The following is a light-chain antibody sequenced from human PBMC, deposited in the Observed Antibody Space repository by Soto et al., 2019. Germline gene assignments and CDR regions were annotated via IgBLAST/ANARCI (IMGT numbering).Light chain of an antibody. CDR1: SSDVGGYSY. CDR2: DVT. CDR3: TSYTSASTWV. Sequence: QSVLTQPASVSGSPGQSITISCTGTSSDVGGYSYVCWYQQHPGKAPKVMIYDVTNRPAGVSDRFFGSKSGNTASLTISGLQAEDEAYYYCTSYTSASTWVFGGGTNLTVL. V-gene: IGLV2-14*03. J-gene: IGLJ3*02.